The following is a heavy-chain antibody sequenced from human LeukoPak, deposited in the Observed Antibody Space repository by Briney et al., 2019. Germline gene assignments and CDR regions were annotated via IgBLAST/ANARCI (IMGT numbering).Heavy chain of an antibody. Sequence: ASVKVSCKASGYTFTSYGISWVRQAPGQGLEWMGWISAYNGNTNYAQKLQGRVTMTTDTSTSTAYMELRRLRSDATAVYYCARDDWSHPDDAFDIWGQGTMVTVSS. J-gene: IGHJ3*02. CDR3: ARDDWSHPDDAFDI. CDR2: ISAYNGNT. V-gene: IGHV1-18*01. D-gene: IGHD3-9*01. CDR1: GYTFTSYG.